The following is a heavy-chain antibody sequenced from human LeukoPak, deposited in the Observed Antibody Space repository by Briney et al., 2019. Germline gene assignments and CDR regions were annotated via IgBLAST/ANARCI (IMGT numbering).Heavy chain of an antibody. Sequence: PGGSLRLSCEASGFTFDDYGMSWVRQAPGKGLEWVSSISSSSSYIYYADSVKGRFTISRDNAKNSLYLQMNSLRAEDTAVYYCARNYGDYENYWGQGTLVTVSS. D-gene: IGHD4-17*01. V-gene: IGHV3-21*01. CDR2: ISSSSSYI. J-gene: IGHJ4*02. CDR1: GFTFDDYG. CDR3: ARNYGDYENY.